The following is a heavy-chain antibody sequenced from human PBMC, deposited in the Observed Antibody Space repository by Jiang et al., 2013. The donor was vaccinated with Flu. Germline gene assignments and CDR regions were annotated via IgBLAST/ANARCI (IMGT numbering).Heavy chain of an antibody. D-gene: IGHD2-15*01. J-gene: IGHJ2*01. Sequence: GLGLEWMGIINPSGGSTSYAQKFQGRVTMTRDTSTSTVYMELSSLRSEDTAVYYCARDGYCSGGSCWEGYWYFDLWGRGTLVTVSS. CDR2: INPSGGST. V-gene: IGHV1-46*01. CDR3: ARDGYCSGGSCWEGYWYFDL.